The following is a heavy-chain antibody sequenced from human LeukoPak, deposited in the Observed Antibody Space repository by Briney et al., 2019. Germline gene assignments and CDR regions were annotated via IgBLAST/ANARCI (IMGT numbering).Heavy chain of an antibody. CDR2: IYYSGST. CDR3: ARASSGSSWQPYYYGMDV. V-gene: IGHV4-39*07. Sequence: SETLSLTCTVSGGSISSSSYYWGWIRQPPGKGLEWIGSIYYSGSTYYNPSLKCRVTISVDTSKNQFSLKLSSVTAADTAVYYCARASSGSSWQPYYYGMDVWGQGTTVTVSS. CDR1: GGSISSSSYY. J-gene: IGHJ6*02. D-gene: IGHD6-13*01.